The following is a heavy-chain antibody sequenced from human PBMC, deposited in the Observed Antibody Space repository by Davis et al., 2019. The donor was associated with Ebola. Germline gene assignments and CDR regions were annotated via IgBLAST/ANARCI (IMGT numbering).Heavy chain of an antibody. V-gene: IGHV1-69*13. CDR2: ILPIFGTA. Sequence: SVKVSCKASGCTFTSFALTWVRQAPGQGLEWMGGILPIFGTANYAEKFQGRVTITADESTSTAYMELSSLRSEDTAVYYCASSGHCSGGRCYYYYYYAMDVWGQGTTVTVSS. J-gene: IGHJ6*02. D-gene: IGHD2-15*01. CDR3: ASSGHCSGGRCYYYYYYAMDV. CDR1: GCTFTSFA.